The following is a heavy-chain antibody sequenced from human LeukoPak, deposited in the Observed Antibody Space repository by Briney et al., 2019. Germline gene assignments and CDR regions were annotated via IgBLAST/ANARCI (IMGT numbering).Heavy chain of an antibody. Sequence: SETLSLTCAVYGGSFSGYYWSWIRQPPGKGLEWIGEINHSGGTNYNPSLKSRVTISVDTSKNQFSLKLSSVTAADTAVYYCARLSLMPREGYCSSTSCYRWRVYYFDYWGQGTLVTVSS. D-gene: IGHD2-2*02. CDR1: GGSFSGYY. V-gene: IGHV4-34*01. J-gene: IGHJ4*02. CDR2: INHSGGT. CDR3: ARLSLMPREGYCSSTSCYRWRVYYFDY.